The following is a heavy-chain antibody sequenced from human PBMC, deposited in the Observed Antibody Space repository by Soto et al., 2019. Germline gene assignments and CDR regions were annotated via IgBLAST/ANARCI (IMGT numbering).Heavy chain of an antibody. V-gene: IGHV3-30*18. D-gene: IGHD3-16*02. Sequence: QVQLVESGGGVVQPGRSLRLSCAASGFTFNSYGMHWVHQAPGKGLEWVAVISYDGSDKYYADSVKGRFTISRDNSKNTLYLQMNSLRAEDTAVYYCSKDLDGLQGLVDSSFCFDYWGQGTLVTVSS. CDR2: ISYDGSDK. J-gene: IGHJ4*02. CDR3: SKDLDGLQGLVDSSFCFDY. CDR1: GFTFNSYG.